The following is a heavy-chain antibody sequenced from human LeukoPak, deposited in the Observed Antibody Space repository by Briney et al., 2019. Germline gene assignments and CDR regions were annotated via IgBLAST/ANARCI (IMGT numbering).Heavy chain of an antibody. Sequence: NAGESLKISCKGSGYSFTSYWIGWVRQMPGKGLEWMGIIYPGDSDTRYSPSFQGQVTISADKSISTAYLQWSSLKASDTAMYYCARHSRRYCSSTSWCSAGYWGQGTLVTVSS. CDR1: GYSFTSYW. D-gene: IGHD2-2*01. CDR3: ARHSRRYCSSTSWCSAGY. J-gene: IGHJ4*02. CDR2: IYPGDSDT. V-gene: IGHV5-51*01.